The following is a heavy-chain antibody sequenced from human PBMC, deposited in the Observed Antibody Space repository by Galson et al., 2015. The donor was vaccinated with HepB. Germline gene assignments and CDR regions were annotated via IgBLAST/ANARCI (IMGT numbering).Heavy chain of an antibody. Sequence: SLRLSCAASGFTFSSYAMHWVRQAPGKGLEWVAVISYDGSNKYYADSVKGRFTISRDNSKNTLYLQMNSLRAEDTAVYYCARDSRRGEGTGEGYWGQGTLVTVSS. D-gene: IGHD3-10*01. CDR1: GFTFSSYA. CDR2: ISYDGSNK. V-gene: IGHV3-30*04. CDR3: ARDSRRGEGTGEGY. J-gene: IGHJ4*02.